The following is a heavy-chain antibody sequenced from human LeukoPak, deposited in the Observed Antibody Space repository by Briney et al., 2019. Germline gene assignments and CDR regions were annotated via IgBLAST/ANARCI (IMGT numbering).Heavy chain of an antibody. J-gene: IGHJ4*02. CDR1: GGSISSSL. Sequence: LTETLSLACSVHGGSISSSLWTWSRQPAGKGVEWIGRIYSSGSTSYTTPPRSRVTMSVDTSNTPFSLKLRSVTAADTAVYDCAGDQRYGYVWGSYRSRGFDYWGQGTLVPVSS. CDR2: IYSSGST. CDR3: AGDQRYGYVWGSYRSRGFDY. V-gene: IGHV4-4*07. D-gene: IGHD3-16*02.